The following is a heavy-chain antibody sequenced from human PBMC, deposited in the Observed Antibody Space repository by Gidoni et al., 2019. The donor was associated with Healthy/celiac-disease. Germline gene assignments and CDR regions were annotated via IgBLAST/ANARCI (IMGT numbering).Heavy chain of an antibody. CDR1: GFTVSSNY. CDR3: ARTDYDMLTGYSGAFDY. V-gene: IGHV3-53*04. Sequence: EVQLVESGGGLVQPGGSLRLSCAASGFTVSSNYMSWVRQAPGKGLEWVSVIYSGGSTYYADSVKGRFTISRHNSKNTLYLQMNSLRAEDTAVYYCARTDYDMLTGYSGAFDYWGQGTLVTVSS. CDR2: IYSGGST. D-gene: IGHD3-9*01. J-gene: IGHJ4*02.